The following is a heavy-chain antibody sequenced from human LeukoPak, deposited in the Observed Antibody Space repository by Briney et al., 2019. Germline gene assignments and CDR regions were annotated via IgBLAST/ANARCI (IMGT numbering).Heavy chain of an antibody. CDR1: RFTLSGSS. CDR2: KSYDGSDK. V-gene: IGHV3-30*03. D-gene: IGHD4-11*01. CDR3: REGYSSFDY. J-gene: IGHJ4*02. Sequence: GRSLRHSCVPARFTLSGSSTRCVPQAPGKGLEWVAVKSYDGSDKYYGDSVKGRFTISRDNSKNTLYLQMNSLRAEDTAVYYCREGYSSFDYWGQGTLVTVSS.